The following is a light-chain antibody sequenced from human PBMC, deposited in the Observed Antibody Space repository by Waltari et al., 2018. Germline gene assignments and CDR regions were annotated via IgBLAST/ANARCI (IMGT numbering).Light chain of an antibody. V-gene: IGLV2-14*01. J-gene: IGLJ3*02. CDR1: TSDAGGYNS. CDR3: GSYTGSTTWV. Sequence: QSALTQPASVSGSPGQSITISCTGATSDAGGYNSVSWYQQRPGKAPKLLSFDVSNRPAGVSNRFSASKAGNTASLTISGLQAEDEAAYYCGSYTGSTTWVFGGGTKLTVL. CDR2: DVS.